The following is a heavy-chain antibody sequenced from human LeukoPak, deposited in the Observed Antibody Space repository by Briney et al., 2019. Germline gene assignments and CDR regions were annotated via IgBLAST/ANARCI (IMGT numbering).Heavy chain of an antibody. CDR1: GGSISSGGYY. V-gene: IGHV4-30-2*01. CDR2: IYHSGST. CDR3: ARDRRGIVVVVDY. J-gene: IGHJ4*02. Sequence: ASETLSLTCTVSGGSISSGGYYWSWIRQPPGKGLEWIGYIYHSGSTYYNPSLKSRVTISVDRSKNQFSLKLSSVTAADTAVYYCARDRRGIVVVVDYWGQGTLVTVSS. D-gene: IGHD3-22*01.